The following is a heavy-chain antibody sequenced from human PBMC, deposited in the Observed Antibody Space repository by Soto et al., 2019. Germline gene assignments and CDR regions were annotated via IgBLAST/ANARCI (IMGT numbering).Heavy chain of an antibody. CDR3: ARILRYCSGGSCYGWSGYYYYGMDV. Sequence: GGSLRLSCAASGFTFSSYAIQWVRQAPGKGLEWVSYISSSSDTIYYADSVKGRFTISRDNAKNSLYLQMNSLRAEDTAVYYCARILRYCSGGSCYGWSGYYYYGMDVWGQGTTVTVSS. CDR1: GFTFSSYA. D-gene: IGHD2-15*01. V-gene: IGHV3-48*04. J-gene: IGHJ6*02. CDR2: ISSSSDTI.